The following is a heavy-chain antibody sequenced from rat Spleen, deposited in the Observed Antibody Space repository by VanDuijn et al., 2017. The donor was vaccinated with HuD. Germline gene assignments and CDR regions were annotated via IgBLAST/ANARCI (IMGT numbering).Heavy chain of an antibody. V-gene: IGHV5S13*01. CDR2: ISTGGGNT. Sequence: EVQLVESGGGLVQPGRSLKLSCAASGFTFSNYGMAWVRQAPTKGLEWVASISTGGGNTYYRDSVKGRFTISRDNAKSTLYLQMDSLRFEDTATYYCARAYYDGTYYDHWGQGVMVTVSS. CDR1: GFTFSNYG. J-gene: IGHJ2*01. D-gene: IGHD1-12*02. CDR3: ARAYYDGTYYDH.